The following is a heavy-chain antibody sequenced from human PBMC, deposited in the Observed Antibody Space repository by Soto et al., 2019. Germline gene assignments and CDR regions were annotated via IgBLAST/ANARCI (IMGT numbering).Heavy chain of an antibody. V-gene: IGHV3-33*01. D-gene: IGHD6-13*01. Sequence: PGGSLRLSCAASGFTFSSYGMHWVRQAPGKGLEWVAVIWYDGSNKYYADSVKGRFTISRDNPKNTLYLQMNSLRAEDTAVYYCARDEGYSWYFDYWGQGTLVTVSS. J-gene: IGHJ4*02. CDR1: GFTFSSYG. CDR3: ARDEGYSWYFDY. CDR2: IWYDGSNK.